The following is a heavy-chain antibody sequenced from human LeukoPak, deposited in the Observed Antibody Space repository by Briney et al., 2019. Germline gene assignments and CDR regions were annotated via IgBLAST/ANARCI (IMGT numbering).Heavy chain of an antibody. Sequence: ASVKVSCKASGYTFTDYYMHWVRQAPGQGLEWMGWINPYSGGTNYAQKFQGRVTMTRDTSISTAYMELSRLRSDDMAVYYCARDLLFRYNRFDPWGQGTLVTASS. D-gene: IGHD3-16*02. CDR1: GYTFTDYY. J-gene: IGHJ5*02. CDR3: ARDLLFRYNRFDP. CDR2: INPYSGGT. V-gene: IGHV1-2*02.